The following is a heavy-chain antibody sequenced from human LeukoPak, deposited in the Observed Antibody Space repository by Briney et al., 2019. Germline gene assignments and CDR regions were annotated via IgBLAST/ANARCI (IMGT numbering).Heavy chain of an antibody. D-gene: IGHD6-6*01. J-gene: IGHJ4*02. CDR3: ARGDEVPLVLEFHLDY. CDR1: QFTFSRHP. Sequence: GGSLRLSCVGSQFTFSRHPMSWVRQAPGQGLEWVSAMSGSGDKSYYADSVKGRFTISRDNSKNTLYLQMNSLRAEDTAVYYCARGDEVPLVLEFHLDYWGQGTLVTVSS. V-gene: IGHV3-23*01. CDR2: MSGSGDKS.